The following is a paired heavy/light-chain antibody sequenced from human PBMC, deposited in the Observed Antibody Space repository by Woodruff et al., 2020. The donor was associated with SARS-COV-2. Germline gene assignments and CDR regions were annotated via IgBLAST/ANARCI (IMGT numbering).Heavy chain of an antibody. CDR1: GYTFTTYA. Sequence: QVQLVQSGAGVKKPGASVKLSCKASGYTFTTYAIHWVRQAPGRGLEWMGWINCGDGNTKYSQILQGRVSITRDTSANTAHMELSSLISEDTAVYYCVREHDSLIGFAFDYWSLGSLVTVSS. D-gene: IGHD3-9*01. CDR2: INCGDGNT. J-gene: IGHJ4*02. CDR3: VREHDSLIGFAFDY. V-gene: IGHV1-3*01.
Light chain of an antibody. CDR1: SSDVGAYNS. J-gene: IGLJ3*02. CDR2: EVT. V-gene: IGLV2-14*01. CDR3: SSFTTSRAWV. Sequence: QSALTQPASVSGSPGQWFTISCTGTSSDVGAYNSVSWYQQYPGKVPKLMIYEVTNRPSGVSNRFSGSKSGNTASLTISGLQAEDEADYYCSSFTTSRAWVFGGGTKLTVL.